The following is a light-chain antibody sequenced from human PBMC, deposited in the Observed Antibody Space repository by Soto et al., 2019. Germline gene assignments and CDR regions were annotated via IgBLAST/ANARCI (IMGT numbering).Light chain of an antibody. V-gene: IGKV1-39*01. J-gene: IGKJ5*01. Sequence: DIQMTQSPSSLSASVGDRVTITCRASQSISSYLNWYQQKPGKAPKLLIHAASSLESGVPSRFSGSGSGTEFTLAINSLQPDDFATYYCQQYHRSSITFGQGTRLEIK. CDR3: QQYHRSSIT. CDR2: AAS. CDR1: QSISSY.